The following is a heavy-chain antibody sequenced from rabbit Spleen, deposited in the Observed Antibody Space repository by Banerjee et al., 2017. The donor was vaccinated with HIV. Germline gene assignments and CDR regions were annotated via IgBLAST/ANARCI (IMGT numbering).Heavy chain of an antibody. D-gene: IGHD6-1*01. CDR1: GFSFNSGYD. CDR2: IYSRSGST. V-gene: IGHV1S40*01. Sequence: QSLEESGGDLVKPGASLTLTCTASGFSFNSGYDMCWVRQAPGKGLEWIACIYSRSGSTYYAGWAKGRFTISKTSSTTVTLQMTSVTAADTATYFCARGGYSGYAGYGVATTYFSLWGPGTLVTVS. J-gene: IGHJ4*01. CDR3: ARGGYSGYAGYGVATTYFSL.